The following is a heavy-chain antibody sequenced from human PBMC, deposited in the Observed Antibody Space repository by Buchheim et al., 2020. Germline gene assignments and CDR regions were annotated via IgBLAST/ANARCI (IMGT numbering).Heavy chain of an antibody. CDR2: MNPNSGNT. CDR3: AKGGYGDYEELKYWFDL. J-gene: IGHJ5*02. D-gene: IGHD4-17*01. V-gene: IGHV1-8*01. CDR1: GYTFTSYD. Sequence: QVQLVQSGAEVKKPGASVKVSCKASGYTFTSYDINWVRQATGQGLEWMGWMNPNSGNTGYAQKFQGRVTMTRNTSISTAYMALSSLGSDDTAVYYCAKGGYGDYEELKYWFDLWGQGTL.